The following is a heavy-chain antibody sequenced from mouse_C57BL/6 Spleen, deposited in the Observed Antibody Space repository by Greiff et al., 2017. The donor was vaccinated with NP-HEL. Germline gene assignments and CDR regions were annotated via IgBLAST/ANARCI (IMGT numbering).Heavy chain of an antibody. D-gene: IGHD4-1*02. CDR3: ARDSQLGPGFYFDY. CDR1: GFTFSDYY. J-gene: IGHJ2*01. CDR2: INYDGSST. Sequence: DVKLVESEGGLVQPGSSMKLSCTASGFTFSDYYMAWVRQVPEKGLEWVANINYDGSSTYYLDSLKSRFIISRDNAKNILYLQMSSLKSEDTATYYCARDSQLGPGFYFDYWGQGTTLTVSS. V-gene: IGHV5-16*01.